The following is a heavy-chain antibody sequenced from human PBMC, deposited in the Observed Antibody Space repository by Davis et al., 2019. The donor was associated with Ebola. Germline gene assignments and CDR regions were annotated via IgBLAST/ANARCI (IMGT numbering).Heavy chain of an antibody. Sequence: GESLKISCAASGFTFSGSAMHWVRQASGKGLEWVGRIRSKANSYATAYAAPVKGRFTISRDDSKNTAYLQMNSLKTEDTAVYYCSGTSSSGDVWGQGTTVTVSS. D-gene: IGHD2-2*01. V-gene: IGHV3-73*01. J-gene: IGHJ6*02. CDR3: SGTSSSGDV. CDR1: GFTFSGSA. CDR2: IRSKANSYAT.